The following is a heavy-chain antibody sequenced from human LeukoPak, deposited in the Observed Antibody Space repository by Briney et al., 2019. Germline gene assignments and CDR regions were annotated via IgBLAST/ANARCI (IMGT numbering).Heavy chain of an antibody. V-gene: IGHV1-69*05. Sequence: ASVKVSCKASGGTFSSYAISWVRQAPGQGLEWMGGIIPIFGTANYAQKFQGRVTITTDESTSTAYMELSSLRSEDTAAYYCARSHVRSSGYSRAYYYWGQGTLVTVSS. CDR2: IIPIFGTA. CDR1: GGTFSSYA. CDR3: ARSHVRSSGYSRAYYY. J-gene: IGHJ4*02. D-gene: IGHD3-22*01.